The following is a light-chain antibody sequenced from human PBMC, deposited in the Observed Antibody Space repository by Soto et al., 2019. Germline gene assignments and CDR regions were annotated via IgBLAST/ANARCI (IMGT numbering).Light chain of an antibody. CDR2: DVS. V-gene: IGLV2-23*02. CDR3: CSYAGATTWV. J-gene: IGLJ3*02. CDR1: TVGSYNL. Sequence: QSALTQPASVSGSPGQSITISCTGTTVGSYNLVSWYQQSPGKAPKLMIFDVSKRPSGVSDRFSGSKSGNTASLTISGLQAEDEADYYCCSYAGATTWVFGGGTKLTVL.